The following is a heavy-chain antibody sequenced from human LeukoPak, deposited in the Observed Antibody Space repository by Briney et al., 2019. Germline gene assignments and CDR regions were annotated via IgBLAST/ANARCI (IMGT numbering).Heavy chain of an antibody. V-gene: IGHV4-39*07. Sequence: SETLSLTCTVSGVSISSSNSYWGRIRQPPGKGLEWIGSIYYSGSTYYNPSLKSRVTISVDTSKNQFSLKLSSVTAADTAVYYCAREDIAVAGTFGYWGQGTLVTVSS. CDR1: GVSISSSNSY. J-gene: IGHJ4*02. D-gene: IGHD6-19*01. CDR3: AREDIAVAGTFGY. CDR2: IYYSGST.